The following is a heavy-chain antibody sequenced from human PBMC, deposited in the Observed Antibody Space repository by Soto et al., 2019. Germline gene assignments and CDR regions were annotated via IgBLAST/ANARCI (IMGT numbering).Heavy chain of an antibody. D-gene: IGHD5-12*01. V-gene: IGHV1-3*01. CDR3: ARNVVATIQLDY. J-gene: IGHJ4*02. CDR2: IDVGNGNT. Sequence: QVQLVQSGAEVKKPGASVKVSCKASGYSFTTYAVHWVRQAPGQRLEWMGWIDVGNGNTKYSQKFQGRVTMTRDTSANTAYMELRSLTSEDTAVYYCARNVVATIQLDYWGQGTLVTVSS. CDR1: GYSFTTYA.